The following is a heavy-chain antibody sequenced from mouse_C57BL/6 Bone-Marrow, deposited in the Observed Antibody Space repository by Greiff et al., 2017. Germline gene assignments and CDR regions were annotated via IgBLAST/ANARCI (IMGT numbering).Heavy chain of an antibody. Sequence: EVQLQESGPGMVKPSQSLSLTCTVSGYSITSGYDWHWIRHLPGNKLEWMGYISYSGSTNYNPSLKSRISITHDTSKNHFFLKLNYVTAEDTATCSCARAADWWYFDVWGTGTTVTVSS. CDR2: ISYSGST. CDR1: GYSITSGYD. CDR3: ARAADWWYFDV. J-gene: IGHJ1*03. V-gene: IGHV3-1*01. D-gene: IGHD2-13*01.